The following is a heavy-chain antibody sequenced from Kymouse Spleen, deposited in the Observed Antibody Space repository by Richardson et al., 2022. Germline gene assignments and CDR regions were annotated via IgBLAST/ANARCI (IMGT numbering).Heavy chain of an antibody. CDR3: ARGGSSSCYYYYGMDV. V-gene: IGHV4-34*01. Sequence: QVQLQQWGAGLLKPSETLSLTCAVYGGSFSGYYWSWIRQPPGKGLEWIGEINHSGSTNYNPSLKSRVTISVDTSKNQFSLKLSSVTAADTAVYYCARGGSSSCYYYYGMDVWGQGTTVTVSS. D-gene: IGHD6-6*01. CDR2: INHSGST. J-gene: IGHJ6*02. CDR1: GGSFSGYY.